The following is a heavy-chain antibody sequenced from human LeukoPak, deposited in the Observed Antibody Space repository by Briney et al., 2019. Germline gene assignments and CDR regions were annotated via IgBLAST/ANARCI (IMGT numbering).Heavy chain of an antibody. J-gene: IGHJ5*02. CDR2: IYYSGST. D-gene: IGHD3-10*01. CDR3: ARHKEVLLWFGELSGTWFDP. CDR1: GGSISSSSYY. V-gene: IGHV4-39*01. Sequence: SETLSLTCTVSGGSISSSSYYWGWIRRPPGKGLEWIGSIYYSGSTYYNPSLKSRVTISVDTSKNQFSLKLSSVTAADTAVYYCARHKEVLLWFGELSGTWFDPWGQGTLVTVSS.